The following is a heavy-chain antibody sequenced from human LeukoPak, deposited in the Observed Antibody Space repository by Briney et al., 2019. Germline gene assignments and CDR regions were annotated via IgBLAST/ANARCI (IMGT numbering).Heavy chain of an antibody. CDR2: IIPIFGTA. CDR1: GGTFSSYA. D-gene: IGHD4-17*01. J-gene: IGHJ4*02. CDR3: ARGDSDDSGDFRTFEF. V-gene: IGHV1-69*13. Sequence: ASVKVSCKASGGTFSSYAISWVRQAPGQGLEWMGGIIPIFGTANYAQKSQGRVTITADESTSTAYMELSSLRSEDTAMYFCARGDSDDSGDFRTFEFWGQGTRVTVSS.